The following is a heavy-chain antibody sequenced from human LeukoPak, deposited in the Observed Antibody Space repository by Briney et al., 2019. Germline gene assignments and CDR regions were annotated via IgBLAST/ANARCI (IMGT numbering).Heavy chain of an antibody. CDR2: IKQDGSEK. Sequence: GGSLRLSCAASGFTFSSYWMSWVRQAPGKGLEWVANIKQDGSEKYYVDSVKGRFTIPRDNAKNSLCLQMNSLRAEDTAVYYCESQLQEWYYYYGMDVWGQGTTVTVSS. V-gene: IGHV3-7*01. D-gene: IGHD1-7*01. J-gene: IGHJ6*02. CDR1: GFTFSSYW. CDR3: ESQLQEWYYYYGMDV.